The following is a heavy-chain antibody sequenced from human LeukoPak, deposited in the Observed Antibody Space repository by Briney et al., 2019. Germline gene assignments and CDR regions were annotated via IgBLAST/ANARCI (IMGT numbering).Heavy chain of an antibody. V-gene: IGHV3-30-3*01. CDR1: GFTFTYYA. CDR3: ARQGDTGSWYFDY. CDR2: ISHDGSNQ. Sequence: PGGSLRLSCAVSGFTFTYYAMHWVRQAPGKGLEWVAVISHDGSNQQYADSVKGQDTISRDNSKSTLYLQMDSLRAGDTAVYYCARQGDTGSWYFDYWGQGTLVTVSS. D-gene: IGHD2-21*02. J-gene: IGHJ4*02.